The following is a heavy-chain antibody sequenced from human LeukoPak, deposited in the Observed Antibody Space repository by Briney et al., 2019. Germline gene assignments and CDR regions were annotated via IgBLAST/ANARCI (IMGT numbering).Heavy chain of an antibody. CDR2: ISGSGRDT. V-gene: IGHV3-23*01. D-gene: IGHD2-21*01. J-gene: IGHJ4*02. CDR1: GFNFSSYG. Sequence: GGSLRLLCAASGFNFSSYGMTWVRQAPGKGLEWVSIISGSGRDTYYADSVKGRFTISRDSSKNTLYLQMNRLRAEDAAVYYCAKAPVTTCSGAYCYPFDYWGQGTLVTVSS. CDR3: AKAPVTTCSGAYCYPFDY.